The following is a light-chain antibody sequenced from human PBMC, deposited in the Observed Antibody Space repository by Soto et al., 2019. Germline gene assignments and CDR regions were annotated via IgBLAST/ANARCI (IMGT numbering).Light chain of an antibody. Sequence: QAVLTQSPSVSASLGASVKLTCTLSSGHSSYAIAWHQQQPEKGPRYLMKLNSDGSHSKGDGIPDRFSGSSSGAERYLTISSLQSEDEADYYCQTWGTGIGVFGGGTKLTVL. J-gene: IGLJ3*02. CDR3: QTWGTGIGV. CDR1: SGHSSYA. V-gene: IGLV4-69*01. CDR2: LNSDGSH.